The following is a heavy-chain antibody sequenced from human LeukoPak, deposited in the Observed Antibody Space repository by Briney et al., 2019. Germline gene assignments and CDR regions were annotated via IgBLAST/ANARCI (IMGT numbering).Heavy chain of an antibody. J-gene: IGHJ4*02. Sequence: GESLKISCKGSGYSFTSYWIGWVRQMPGKGLEWMGIIYPGDSGTRYSPSFQGQVTISADKSISTAYLQWSSLKASDTAMYYCARLIGPGIVSKFFDYWGQGTLVTVSS. D-gene: IGHD2-21*01. CDR3: ARLIGPGIVSKFFDY. V-gene: IGHV5-51*01. CDR1: GYSFTSYW. CDR2: IYPGDSGT.